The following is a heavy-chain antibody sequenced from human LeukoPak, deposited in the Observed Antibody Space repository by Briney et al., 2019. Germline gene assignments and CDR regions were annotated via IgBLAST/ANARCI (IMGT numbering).Heavy chain of an antibody. CDR2: ISAYNGNT. CDR3: AGPGEANPTTFDAFDI. D-gene: IGHD3-10*01. Sequence: GASVKVSCKASGYTFTSYGISWVRQAPGQGLEWMGWISAYNGNTNYAQKLQGRVTMTTDTSTSTAYMELRSLRSDDTAVYYCAGPGEANPTTFDAFDIWGQGTMVTVSS. CDR1: GYTFTSYG. V-gene: IGHV1-18*01. J-gene: IGHJ3*02.